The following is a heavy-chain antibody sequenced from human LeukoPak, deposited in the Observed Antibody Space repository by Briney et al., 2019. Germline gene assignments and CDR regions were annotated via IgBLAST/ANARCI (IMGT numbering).Heavy chain of an antibody. J-gene: IGHJ2*01. CDR1: GGFISSYY. CDR2: IYYSRTT. Sequence: SETLSFTCTVSGGFISSYYWSWIRQPPGKGLEWIGYIYYSRTTEYNPSLKSRVTISADTSKNQFSLKLNSVTAADTAVYYCVRRQWELQYFDLWGRGTLVAISS. D-gene: IGHD1-26*01. CDR3: VRRQWELQYFDL. V-gene: IGHV4-59*01.